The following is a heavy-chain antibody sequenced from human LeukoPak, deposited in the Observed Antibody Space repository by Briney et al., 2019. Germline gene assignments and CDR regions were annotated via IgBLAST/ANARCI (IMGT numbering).Heavy chain of an antibody. V-gene: IGHV4-59*01. D-gene: IGHD4-17*01. CDR1: GGSISSYY. CDR2: INYSGST. Sequence: PSETLSLTCTVSGGSISSYYWSWIRQPPGKGLEWIGYINYSGSTHYNPSLKSRVTMSVDTSKNQFSLKLSSVTAADTALYYCAREGRXDYVYFDHWGQGSLVTVSS. J-gene: IGHJ4*02. CDR3: AREGRXDYVYFDH.